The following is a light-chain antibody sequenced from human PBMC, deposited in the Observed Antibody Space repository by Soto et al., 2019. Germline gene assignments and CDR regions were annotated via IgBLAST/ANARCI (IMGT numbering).Light chain of an antibody. CDR2: RSN. CDR3: AAWDGSLSGRVV. J-gene: IGLJ2*01. V-gene: IGLV1-47*01. CDR1: NSNIGSHD. Sequence: QSILTQPPSASGTPGQRVSISCSGSNSNIGSHDGYWYQQLPGTAPKLLIYRSNQRPSGVPDRFSGSKSGTSASLAISGLQSEDEADYYCAAWDGSLSGRVVFGGGTKLTVL.